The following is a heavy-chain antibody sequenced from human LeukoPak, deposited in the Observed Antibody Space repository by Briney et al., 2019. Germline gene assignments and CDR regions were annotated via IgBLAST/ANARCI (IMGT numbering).Heavy chain of an antibody. Sequence: GGSLRLSCAASGFTFSSYGMHWVRQAPGKGLEWVAVIWYDGSNKYYADSVKGRFTISRDNSKNTLYLQMNSLRAEDTAVYYCARGDLVDYYYGMDVWGQGTTVTVSS. V-gene: IGHV3-33*01. D-gene: IGHD2-21*01. CDR2: IWYDGSNK. J-gene: IGHJ6*02. CDR1: GFTFSSYG. CDR3: ARGDLVDYYYGMDV.